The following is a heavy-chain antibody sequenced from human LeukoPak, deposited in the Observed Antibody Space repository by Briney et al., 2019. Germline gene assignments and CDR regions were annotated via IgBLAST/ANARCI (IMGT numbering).Heavy chain of an antibody. V-gene: IGHV6-1*01. CDR1: GDSVSSNSVA. CDR3: ARVPGIAALGYKDV. D-gene: IGHD6-6*01. J-gene: IGHJ6*03. Sequence: SQTLSLTCAISGDSVSSNSVAWNWIRQSPSRGLEWLGRTYYRSKWYNDYAVSVRSRITINPDTSKNQFSLQLNSVTPEDTAVYYCARVPGIAALGYKDVWGKGTTVTVSS. CDR2: TYYRSKWYN.